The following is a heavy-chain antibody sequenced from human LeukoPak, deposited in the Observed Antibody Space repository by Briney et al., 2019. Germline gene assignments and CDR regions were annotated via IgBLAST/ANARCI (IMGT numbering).Heavy chain of an antibody. CDR3: ARTHSNQPESYYYYGLDV. CDR2: IIPVFGTP. Sequence: SVKVSCKASGYTFTNYTLNWVRQAPGQGLEWMGGIIPVFGTPDYAQKFQDRVTITADESTSTVYMEMSSLRFEDTAVYYCARTHSNQPESYYYYGLDVWGQGTTVTVSS. CDR1: GYTFTNYT. V-gene: IGHV1-69*13. D-gene: IGHD1-14*01. J-gene: IGHJ6*02.